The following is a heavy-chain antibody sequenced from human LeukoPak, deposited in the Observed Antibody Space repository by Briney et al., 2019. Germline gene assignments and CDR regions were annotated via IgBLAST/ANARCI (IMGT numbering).Heavy chain of an antibody. CDR2: ISSSGSTI. Sequence: PGGSLRLSCAASGFTFSRYEMNWVRQAPGKGLEWVSYISSSGSTIYYADSLEGRFTISRDNSKNSLYLQMNSLRAEDTAVYYCARIRTTVTTSDYWGQGTLVTVSS. J-gene: IGHJ4*02. CDR1: GFTFSRYE. D-gene: IGHD4-17*01. CDR3: ARIRTTVTTSDY. V-gene: IGHV3-48*03.